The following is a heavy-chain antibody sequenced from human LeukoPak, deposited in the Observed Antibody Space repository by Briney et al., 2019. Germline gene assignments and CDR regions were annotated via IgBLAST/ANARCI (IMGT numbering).Heavy chain of an antibody. D-gene: IGHD3-22*01. CDR2: ISGSGGST. Sequence: GGSLRLSCAASGFTFSSYAMSWVRQAPGKGLEWVAAISGSGGSTYYADSVKGRFTISRDNSKHTPYLQMNSLRADDTAVYYCANGHYYDSGGYPEYFQHWGQGTLVTVSS. J-gene: IGHJ1*01. CDR3: ANGHYYDSGGYPEYFQH. V-gene: IGHV3-23*01. CDR1: GFTFSSYA.